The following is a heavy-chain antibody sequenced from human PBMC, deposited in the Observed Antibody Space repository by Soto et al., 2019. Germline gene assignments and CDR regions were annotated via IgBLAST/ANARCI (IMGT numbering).Heavy chain of an antibody. Sequence: GGSLRLSCAASGLTLSSHAMHLVRQTPGKGLEWVAVISYDRSNKYYADSVKGRSTISEDNSKNTLDLQMNSLRAEDTAVYYCARDSTYCDTSGYQNALDIWGQGTLVTVSS. CDR3: ARDSTYCDTSGYQNALDI. CDR2: ISYDRSNK. CDR1: GLTLSSHA. V-gene: IGHV3-30-3*01. D-gene: IGHD3-22*01. J-gene: IGHJ3*02.